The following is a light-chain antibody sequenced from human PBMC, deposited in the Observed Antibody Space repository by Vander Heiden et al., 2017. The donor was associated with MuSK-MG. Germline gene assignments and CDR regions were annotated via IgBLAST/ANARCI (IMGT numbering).Light chain of an antibody. CDR2: DVS. J-gene: IGKJ2*01. CDR1: QSVSSY. Sequence: EIVFTHSPATLSSSPGETATLSCMASQSVSSYLAWYQQKPGQAPRLLIYDVSNRATGIPARFSGSGSGTDFTLTISSLEPEDFAVYYCLQRTNWPVTFGPGTKVEIK. CDR3: LQRTNWPVT. V-gene: IGKV3-11*01.